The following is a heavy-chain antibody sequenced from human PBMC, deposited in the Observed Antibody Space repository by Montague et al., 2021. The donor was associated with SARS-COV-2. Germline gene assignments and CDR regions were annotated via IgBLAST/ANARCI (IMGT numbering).Heavy chain of an antibody. D-gene: IGHD2-15*01. CDR2: ISDSGST. J-gene: IGHJ4*02. V-gene: IGHV4-59*08. Sequence: SETLSLTCTASGGSISSFYWSWFRQPPGKGLEWIGYISDSGSTNYSPSLTSRVTMSVDTSKNQFSLKVNSVTAADTAVYYCARHYSATLPAVYWGQGTLVTVSS. CDR1: GGSISSFY. CDR3: ARHYSATLPAVY.